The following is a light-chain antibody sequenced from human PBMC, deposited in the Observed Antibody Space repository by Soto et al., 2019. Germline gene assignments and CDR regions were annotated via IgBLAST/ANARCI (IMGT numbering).Light chain of an antibody. Sequence: EIVLTPSPGTLSFSPVEIATFSCSASQSVSSSYIAWYQQKPGQAPRLLIYGASSGATGIPDRFSGSGSGTDFTLSISRLEPEDFAVYYCQQYSSLWTFGQGTKVDIK. CDR3: QQYSSLWT. CDR1: QSVSSSY. J-gene: IGKJ1*01. CDR2: GAS. V-gene: IGKV3-20*01.